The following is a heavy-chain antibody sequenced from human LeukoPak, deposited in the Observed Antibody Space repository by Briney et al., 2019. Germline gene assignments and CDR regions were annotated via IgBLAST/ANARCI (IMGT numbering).Heavy chain of an antibody. J-gene: IGHJ4*02. Sequence: PSETLSLTCTVSGGSISSGSYYWSWIRQPAGKGLEWIGRIYTSGSTNYNPSLKSRVTISVDTSKNQFSLKLSSVTAADTAVYYCARDGRGYSSGWWRYWGQGTLVTVSS. V-gene: IGHV4-61*02. CDR3: ARDGRGYSSGWWRY. D-gene: IGHD6-19*01. CDR1: GGSISSGSYY. CDR2: IYTSGST.